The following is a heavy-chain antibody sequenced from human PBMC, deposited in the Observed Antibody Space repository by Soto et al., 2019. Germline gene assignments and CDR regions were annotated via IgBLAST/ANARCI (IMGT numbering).Heavy chain of an antibody. D-gene: IGHD6-19*01. CDR2: ISGSGGST. Sequence: GGSLRLSCAASGFTFSSYAMSWVRQAPGKGLEWVSAISGSGGSTYYADSVKGRFTISRDNSKNTLYLQMDSLRAEDTAVYYCASRIAVAGTPFDPWGQGTLVTVSS. V-gene: IGHV3-23*01. CDR3: ASRIAVAGTPFDP. J-gene: IGHJ5*02. CDR1: GFTFSSYA.